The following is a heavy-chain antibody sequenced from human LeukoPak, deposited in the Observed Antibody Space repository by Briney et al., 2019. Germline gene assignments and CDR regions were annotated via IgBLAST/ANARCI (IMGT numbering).Heavy chain of an antibody. Sequence: GGSLRLSCAASGFTFSSYSMNWVRQAPGKGLEWVSSISGSSSYIYYADSVKGRFTISRDNAKNSLYLQMNSLRAEDTAVYYCAGCWELNSPFDHWGQGTLVTVSS. J-gene: IGHJ4*02. V-gene: IGHV3-21*01. CDR1: GFTFSSYS. D-gene: IGHD1-26*01. CDR3: AGCWELNSPFDH. CDR2: ISGSSSYI.